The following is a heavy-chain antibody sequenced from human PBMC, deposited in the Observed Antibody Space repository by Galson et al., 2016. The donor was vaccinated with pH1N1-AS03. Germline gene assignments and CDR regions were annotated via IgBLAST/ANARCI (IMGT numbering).Heavy chain of an antibody. Sequence: SLRLSCAVSGFSFSVFWMRWVRQAPGKGLESVANIKNDGSDQYYVDSVKGRFTISRDNAKNSLYLQMNSLRVGDTAIYYCASAVRGSAVDVWGQGTTVTVS. CDR2: IKNDGSDQ. CDR3: ASAVRGSAVDV. V-gene: IGHV3-7*01. J-gene: IGHJ6*02. CDR1: GFSFSVFW. D-gene: IGHD3-10*01.